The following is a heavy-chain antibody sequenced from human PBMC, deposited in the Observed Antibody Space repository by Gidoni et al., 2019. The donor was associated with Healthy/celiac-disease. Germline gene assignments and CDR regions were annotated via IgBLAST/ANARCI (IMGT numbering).Heavy chain of an antibody. J-gene: IGHJ3*02. D-gene: IGHD5-18*01. CDR1: GGSISSSSYY. V-gene: IGHV4-39*01. Sequence: LQLQGSGPGLVKPSETLSLTCTVPGGSISSSSYYWGWIRQPPGKGLAWVGSIYYSGSTYYNPSLKGRVTISVDTSKNQFSLKLSSVTAADPAVYYCARRWDTAMVWAFDIWGQGTMVTVSS. CDR3: ARRWDTAMVWAFDI. CDR2: IYYSGST.